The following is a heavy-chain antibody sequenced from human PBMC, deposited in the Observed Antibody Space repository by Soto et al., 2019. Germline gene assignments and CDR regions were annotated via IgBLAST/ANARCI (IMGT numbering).Heavy chain of an antibody. CDR3: ATVASTHFDS. Sequence: QVQLQQSGPGLLKPSETLSLTCTVSGGYISSPSYNWGWVRQPPGKGPEWIGSFFYGGRTHYSPSLESRLSISVDTARSQVSLILTSVTPADTAVYYCATVASTHFDSWGQGALVVVSS. V-gene: IGHV4-39*01. J-gene: IGHJ4*02. D-gene: IGHD1-1*01. CDR2: FFYGGRT. CDR1: GGYISSPSYN.